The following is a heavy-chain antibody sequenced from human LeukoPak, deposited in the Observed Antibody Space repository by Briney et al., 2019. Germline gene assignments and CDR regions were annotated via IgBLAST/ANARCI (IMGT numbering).Heavy chain of an antibody. D-gene: IGHD4-17*01. V-gene: IGHV4-59*01. Sequence: PSETLSLTCTVSGGSISSYYWSWIRQPPGKGLEWTGYIYYSGSTNYNPSLKSRVTISVDTSKNQFSPKLSSVTAADTAVYCCARQDYGDYDYYFDYWGQGTLVTVSS. J-gene: IGHJ4*02. CDR2: IYYSGST. CDR1: GGSISSYY. CDR3: ARQDYGDYDYYFDY.